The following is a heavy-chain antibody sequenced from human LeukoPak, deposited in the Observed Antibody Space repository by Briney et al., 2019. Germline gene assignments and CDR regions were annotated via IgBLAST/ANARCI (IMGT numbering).Heavy chain of an antibody. CDR3: ARGQGSGSYYLDAFDI. J-gene: IGHJ3*02. D-gene: IGHD3-10*01. Sequence: ASVKVSCKASGYTFTSYAMHWVRQAPGQRLEWMGWINAGNGNTKYSQKFQGRVTITRDTSASTAYMELSSLRSEDTAVYYCARGQGSGSYYLDAFDIWGQGTMVTVSS. CDR2: INAGNGNT. V-gene: IGHV1-3*01. CDR1: GYTFTSYA.